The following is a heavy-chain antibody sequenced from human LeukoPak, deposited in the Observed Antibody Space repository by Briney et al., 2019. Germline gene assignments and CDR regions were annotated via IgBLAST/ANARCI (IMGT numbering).Heavy chain of an antibody. CDR2: ITSSGTTT. CDR1: GFSFSDNY. J-gene: IGHJ4*02. V-gene: IGHV3-11*01. D-gene: IGHD4-17*01. Sequence: GGSLRLSCVTSGFSFSDNYMSWFRLSPGKGLEWVSYITSSGTTTEYADSAKGRFTISRDNAESSLYLQLNDVRPEDTAVYYCARDPDYGDPYWGQGTLVTVSS. CDR3: ARDPDYGDPY.